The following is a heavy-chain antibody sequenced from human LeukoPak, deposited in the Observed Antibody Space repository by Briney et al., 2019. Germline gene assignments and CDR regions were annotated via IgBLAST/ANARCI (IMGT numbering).Heavy chain of an antibody. CDR3: ARLWFGELFDY. Sequence: SETLSLTCTVSGGSISSYHWSWIRQPPGKGLEWIGYIYYSGSTNYNPSLKSRVTISVDTSKNQFSLKLSSVTAADTAVYYCARLWFGELFDYWGQGTLVTVSS. D-gene: IGHD3-10*01. V-gene: IGHV4-59*01. CDR1: GGSISSYH. CDR2: IYYSGST. J-gene: IGHJ4*02.